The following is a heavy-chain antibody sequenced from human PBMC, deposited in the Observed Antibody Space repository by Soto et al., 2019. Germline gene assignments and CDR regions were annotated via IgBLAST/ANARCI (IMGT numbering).Heavy chain of an antibody. J-gene: IGHJ6*02. CDR2: IDPSDSYT. CDR3: ARQLIAVLTADPPPGLDV. V-gene: IGHV5-10-1*01. D-gene: IGHD2-8*01. CDR1: GYSFTSYW. Sequence: GESLKISCKGSGYSFTSYWISWVRQMPGKGLEWMGRIDPSDSYTNYSPSFQGHVTISADKSISTAYLQWSSLKASDTAMYYCARQLIAVLTADPPPGLDVWGQGTTVTVSS.